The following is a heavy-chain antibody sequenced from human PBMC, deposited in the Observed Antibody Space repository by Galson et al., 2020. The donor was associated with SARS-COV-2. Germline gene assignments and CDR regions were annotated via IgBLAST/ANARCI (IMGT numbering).Heavy chain of an antibody. V-gene: IGHV4-34*01. CDR3: ARGVTFYYGSGICYFDY. D-gene: IGHD3-10*01. Sequence: ETSETLSLTCAVYVGSFSGFSRSWVRQSPGKGLEWIGEINHSGSANYNPSLKSRVTMSVDTSKNQFSLKLTSVTAADTAVFYCARGVTFYYGSGICYFDYWGQGTLVTVSS. J-gene: IGHJ4*02. CDR2: INHSGSA. CDR1: VGSFSGFS.